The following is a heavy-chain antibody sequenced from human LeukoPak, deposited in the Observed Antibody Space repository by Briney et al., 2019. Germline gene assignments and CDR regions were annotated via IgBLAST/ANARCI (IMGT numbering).Heavy chain of an antibody. Sequence: ASVKVSCKASGYTFTGYYMHWVRQAPGQGLEWMGWINPNSGGTNYAQKFQGRVTMTRDTSISTAYMELSRLRSDDTAVYYCARAPGQSSGYYDFWSGYSLHLYFDYWGQGTLVTVSS. CDR2: INPNSGGT. J-gene: IGHJ4*02. V-gene: IGHV1-2*02. CDR3: ARAPGQSSGYYDFWSGYSLHLYFDY. CDR1: GYTFTGYY. D-gene: IGHD3-3*01.